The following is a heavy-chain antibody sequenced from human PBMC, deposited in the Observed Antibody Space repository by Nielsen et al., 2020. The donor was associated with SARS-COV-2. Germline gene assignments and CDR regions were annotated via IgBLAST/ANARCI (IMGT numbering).Heavy chain of an antibody. J-gene: IGHJ4*02. D-gene: IGHD2-15*01. CDR1: GFTFSDYY. CDR2: ISSSSSYT. Sequence: GGSLRLSCAASGFTFSDYYMSWIRQAPGKGLEWVSYISSSSSYTNYADSVKGRFTISRDNSKNTLYLQMNSLRAEDTAVYYCAKLPDIVVVVAATLGLDYWGQGTLVTVSS. V-gene: IGHV3-11*03. CDR3: AKLPDIVVVVAATLGLDY.